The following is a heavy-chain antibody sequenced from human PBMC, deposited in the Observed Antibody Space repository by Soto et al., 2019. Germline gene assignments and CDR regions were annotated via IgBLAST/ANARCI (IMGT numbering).Heavy chain of an antibody. CDR2: ISGSGGST. CDR1: GFTFSSYA. Sequence: GGSLRLSCAASGFTFSSYAMSWVRQAPGKGLEWVSAISGSGGSTYYADSVKGRFTISRDNSKNTLYLQMNSLRAEDTAVYYCAKDPPRSSSWYFWFDPWGQGTLVTVSS. J-gene: IGHJ5*02. D-gene: IGHD6-13*01. CDR3: AKDPPRSSSWYFWFDP. V-gene: IGHV3-23*01.